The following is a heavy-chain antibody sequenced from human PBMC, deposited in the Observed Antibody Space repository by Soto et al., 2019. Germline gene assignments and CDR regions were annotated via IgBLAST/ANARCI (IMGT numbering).Heavy chain of an antibody. CDR2: VYYTGST. Sequence: SETHSLTSTVSGGSSINFYWSWIRQPTGKGLEWIGYVYYTGSTSYNPSLKRRVTFSADSSRGQFSLRLNSVTAADTAVYYCARTVLGPDLLADSFVDYYYYMDVWGQGTTVTVSS. D-gene: IGHD3-9*01. CDR1: GGSSINFY. CDR3: ARTVLGPDLLADSFVDYYYYMDV. V-gene: IGHV4-59*08. J-gene: IGHJ6*03.